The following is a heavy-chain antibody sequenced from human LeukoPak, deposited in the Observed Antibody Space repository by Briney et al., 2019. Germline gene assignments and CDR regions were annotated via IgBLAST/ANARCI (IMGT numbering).Heavy chain of an antibody. J-gene: IGHJ5*02. CDR2: MNPNSGNT. Sequence: EASVKVSCKASGYTFTSYDTNWVRRATGQGLEWMGWMNPNSGNTGYAQKFQGRVTMTKNTSISTVYMELSSLRSEDTAVYYCARGSRTAMGKTWFDPWGQGTLVTVSS. D-gene: IGHD5-18*01. CDR1: GYTFTSYD. V-gene: IGHV1-8*01. CDR3: ARGSRTAMGKTWFDP.